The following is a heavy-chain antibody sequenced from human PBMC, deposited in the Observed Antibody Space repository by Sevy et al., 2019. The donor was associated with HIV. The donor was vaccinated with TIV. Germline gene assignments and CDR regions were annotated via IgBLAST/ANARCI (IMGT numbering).Heavy chain of an antibody. CDR3: ATRRGWLVL. CDR2: INHSGST. CDR1: GGSFNGYY. D-gene: IGHD6-19*01. V-gene: IGHV4-34*01. Sequence: SETLSLTCAVYGGSFNGYYWSWIRQPPGKGLEWIGEINHSGSTNYNPSLKSRVTISVDTSKNQFSLKLSSVTAADTAVYYCATRRGWLVLWGQGTLVTVSS. J-gene: IGHJ4*02.